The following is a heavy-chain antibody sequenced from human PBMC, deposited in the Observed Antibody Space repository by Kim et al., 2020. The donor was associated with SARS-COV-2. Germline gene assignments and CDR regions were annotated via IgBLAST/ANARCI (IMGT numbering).Heavy chain of an antibody. CDR2: IYPGDSDT. CDR1: GYSFTSYW. D-gene: IGHD3-3*01. V-gene: IGHV5-51*01. J-gene: IGHJ4*02. CDR3: ARRPRALCRGPNYDFWSGCAYYFDY. Sequence: GESLKISCKGSGYSFTSYWIGWVRQMPGKGLEWMGIIYPGDSDTRYSPSFQGQVTISADKSISTAYLQWSSLKASDTAMYYCARRPRALCRGPNYDFWSGCAYYFDYWGQGTLVTVSS.